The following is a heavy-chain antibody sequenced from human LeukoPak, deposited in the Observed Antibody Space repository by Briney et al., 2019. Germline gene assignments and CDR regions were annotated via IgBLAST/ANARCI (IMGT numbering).Heavy chain of an antibody. CDR1: GFTFISSA. J-gene: IGHJ4*02. CDR3: AADPSYSSGYRYYFDY. D-gene: IGHD3-22*01. V-gene: IGHV1-58*01. CDR2: IVVGSGNT. Sequence: SVKVSCKTSGFTFISSAVQWVRQARGQRLEWIGWIVVGSGNTNYAQKFQERVAITRDMSTSTAYMELSSLRSEDTAVYYCAADPSYSSGYRYYFDYWGQGTLVTVSS.